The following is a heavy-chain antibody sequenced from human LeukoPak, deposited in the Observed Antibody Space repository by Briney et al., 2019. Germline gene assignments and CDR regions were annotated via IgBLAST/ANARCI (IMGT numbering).Heavy chain of an antibody. V-gene: IGHV3-7*01. CDR1: GFSFTSFW. CDR3: ARDRVTMIA. D-gene: IGHD3-22*01. CDR2: INQDGSEI. J-gene: IGHJ5*02. Sequence: PGDSLRLSCAASGFSFTSFWMTWVRQAPGKGLEWVANINQDGSEIYSVASVKGRFTISRDNAKNSVYLQMNSLRPEDTGVCYCARDRVTMIAWGQGTQVTVSP.